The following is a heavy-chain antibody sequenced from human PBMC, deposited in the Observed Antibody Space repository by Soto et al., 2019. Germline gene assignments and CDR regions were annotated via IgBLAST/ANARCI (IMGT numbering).Heavy chain of an antibody. J-gene: IGHJ5*02. CDR2: IHPSGST. D-gene: IGHD1-1*01. CDR3: STGSDAYKGGRT. V-gene: IGHV4-34*02. CDR1: DGSLSDNY. Sequence: QVHLQQWGAGLLKPSETLSLTCAVYDGSLSDNYYTWTRQSPGKGLEWIGEIHPSGSTIYNPSLQTRVTLSQDTSKKHFSLNLISVTAADTGEYYCSTGSDAYKGGRTWGQGTLVTVSS.